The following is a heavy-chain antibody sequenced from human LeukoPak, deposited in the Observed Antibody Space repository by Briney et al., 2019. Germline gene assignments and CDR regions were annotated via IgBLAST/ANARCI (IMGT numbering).Heavy chain of an antibody. J-gene: IGHJ4*02. CDR1: GFAFSDYA. V-gene: IGHV3-21*01. Sequence: GGSLRLSCAASGFAFSDYAMNWIRQAAGKGVECVSSIPSSSPYTYYANSLKGRFTISRDDAENSLYLQINSLRAEDTAVYYCARVVTIRFVSDYWVQGTLLTVCS. CDR2: IPSSSPYT. D-gene: IGHD5-24*01. CDR3: ARVVTIRFVSDY.